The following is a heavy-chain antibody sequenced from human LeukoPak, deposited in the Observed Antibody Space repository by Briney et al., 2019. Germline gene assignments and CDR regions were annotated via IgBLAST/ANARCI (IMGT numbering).Heavy chain of an antibody. Sequence: PGGSLRLSCAASAFTFSSYAMSWVRQAPGKGLEWISSISGSGDTTYYADSVKGRFTISRDNSKNTLFLQMNSLRAEDTAVYFCAKGSQITMVRGEGDYWGQGTLVTVSS. CDR3: AKGSQITMVRGEGDY. J-gene: IGHJ4*02. V-gene: IGHV3-23*01. D-gene: IGHD3-10*01. CDR1: AFTFSSYA. CDR2: ISGSGDTT.